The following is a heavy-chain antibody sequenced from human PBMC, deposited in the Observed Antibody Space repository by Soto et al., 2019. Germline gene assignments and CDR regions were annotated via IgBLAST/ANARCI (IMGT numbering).Heavy chain of an antibody. CDR2: INHSGRT. Sequence: PLESLSLSKAFSGLSFIVSYSWWSRERPGAVLEWIGEINHSGRTNYNPSLKSRVTISVDTSKNQFSLKLSSVTAADTAVYYCARVQGYCSGGSCYKNYYYYYGMDVWGQGTTVS. V-gene: IGHV4-34*01. D-gene: IGHD2-15*01. J-gene: IGHJ6*02. CDR3: ARVQGYCSGGSCYKNYYYYYGMDV. CDR1: GLSFIVSY.